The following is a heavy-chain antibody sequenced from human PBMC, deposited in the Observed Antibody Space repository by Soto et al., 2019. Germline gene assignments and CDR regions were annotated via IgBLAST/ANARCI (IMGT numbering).Heavy chain of an antibody. V-gene: IGHV3-33*01. CDR1: GFTFSSYG. D-gene: IGHD3-22*01. J-gene: IGHJ3*02. CDR2: IWYDGSNK. CDR3: AREALTYYYDSSGTPNDAFDI. Sequence: GGSLRLSCAASGFTFSSYGMHWVRQAPGKGLEWVAVIWYDGSNKYYADSVKGRFTISRDNSKNTLYLQMNSLRAEDTAVYYCAREALTYYYDSSGTPNDAFDIWGQGTMVTVSS.